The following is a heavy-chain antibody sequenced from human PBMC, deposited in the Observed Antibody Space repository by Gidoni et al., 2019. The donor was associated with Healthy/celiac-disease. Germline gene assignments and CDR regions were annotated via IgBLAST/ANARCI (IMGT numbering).Heavy chain of an antibody. Sequence: EVQLVESGGGLVKPGGSLRPPCAASGLTFSSYSMNWVRQAAGKGLEWVASIRSSSSYKYYADSGKGRFTISRDNAKNSLYLEMNSLRDEDTAVYYGARLTNSYEDYWGQGTLVTVSS. V-gene: IGHV3-21*01. CDR1: GLTFSSYS. D-gene: IGHD5-18*01. CDR2: IRSSSSYK. J-gene: IGHJ4*02. CDR3: ARLTNSYEDY.